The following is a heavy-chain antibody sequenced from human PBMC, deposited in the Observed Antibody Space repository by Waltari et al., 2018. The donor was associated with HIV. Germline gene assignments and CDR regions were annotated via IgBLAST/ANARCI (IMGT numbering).Heavy chain of an antibody. CDR2: INHSGST. CDR1: GGSFSGYY. CDR3: ARVPSIHTKQTGAVIDDTAKRYWYFDL. D-gene: IGHD5-18*01. V-gene: IGHV4-34*01. Sequence: QVQLQQWGAGLLKPSETLSLTCAVYGGSFSGYYWSWIRQPPGKGLEWIGEINHSGSTNYNPSLKSRVTISVDTSKNQFSLKLSSVTAADTAVYYCARVPSIHTKQTGAVIDDTAKRYWYFDLWGRGTLVTVSS. J-gene: IGHJ2*01.